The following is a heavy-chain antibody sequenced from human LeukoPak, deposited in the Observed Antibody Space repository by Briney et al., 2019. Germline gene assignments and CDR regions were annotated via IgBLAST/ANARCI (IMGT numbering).Heavy chain of an antibody. V-gene: IGHV3-53*01. Sequence: GGSLRLSCAASGFTVSSNYMSWVRQAPEKGLEWVSIIYDSGTTYYADSVKGRFTISRDNSKNTLYLQMNSLRAEDTAVYYCARVLTTDAFDIWGQGTMVTVSS. D-gene: IGHD4/OR15-4a*01. J-gene: IGHJ3*02. CDR2: IYDSGTT. CDR3: ARVLTTDAFDI. CDR1: GFTVSSNY.